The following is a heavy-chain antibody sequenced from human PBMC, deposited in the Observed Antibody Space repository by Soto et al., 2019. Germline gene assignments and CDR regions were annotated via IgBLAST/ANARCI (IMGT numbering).Heavy chain of an antibody. CDR1: GFTFSNYG. Sequence: GGSLRLSCADSGFTFSNYGMHWVRQAPGKGLEWVAAISYDGSNKYYADSVEGRFTISRDNSKSTVYLQMNSLRAEDTAIYYCAKVTYYYDGSGYYVFDYWGQGALVTVSS. CDR2: ISYDGSNK. J-gene: IGHJ4*02. V-gene: IGHV3-30*18. CDR3: AKVTYYYDGSGYYVFDY. D-gene: IGHD3-22*01.